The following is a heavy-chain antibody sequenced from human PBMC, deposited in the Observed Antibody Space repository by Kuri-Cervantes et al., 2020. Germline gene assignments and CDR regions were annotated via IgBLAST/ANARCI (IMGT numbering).Heavy chain of an antibody. CDR3: ARDYGFRRYYFDY. CDR1: GFTFDDYA. CDR2: IWEDGSNE. D-gene: IGHD3-10*01. Sequence: GGSLRLSCAASGFTFDDYAMHWVRQAPDKGLEWVAFIWEDGSNEYYADSVKGRFTISRDNSKNTLYLQMNSLRAEDTALYYCARDYGFRRYYFDYWGQGILVTVSS. V-gene: IGHV3-33*08. J-gene: IGHJ4*02.